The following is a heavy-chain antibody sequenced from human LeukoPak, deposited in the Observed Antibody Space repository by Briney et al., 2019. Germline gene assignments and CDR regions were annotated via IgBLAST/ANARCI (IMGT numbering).Heavy chain of an antibody. CDR1: GFTFSSYG. Sequence: PGGSLRLSCAASGFTFSSYGMHWVRQAPGEGLEWVAVIWYDGSNKYYADSVKGRFTISRDNSKNTLYLQMNSLRAEDTAVYYCAREDSSGYLNYWGQGTLVTVSS. D-gene: IGHD3-22*01. CDR2: IWYDGSNK. J-gene: IGHJ4*02. V-gene: IGHV3-33*01. CDR3: AREDSSGYLNY.